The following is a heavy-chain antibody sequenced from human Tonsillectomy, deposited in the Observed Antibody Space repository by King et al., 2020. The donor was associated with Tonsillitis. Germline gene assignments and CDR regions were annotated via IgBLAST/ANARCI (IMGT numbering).Heavy chain of an antibody. Sequence: QLQESGPGLVKPSETLSLTCTVSGGSISSSYWSWIRQPAGKGLEWIGRIYASGNTNYNPSLKSRVTMSVDTSKNQFSLKLSSVTAADTAVYYCARDNGPDSWDWFDPWGQGTLVTVSS. CDR3: ARDNGPDSWDWFDP. D-gene: IGHD3-3*01. CDR1: GGSISSSY. J-gene: IGHJ5*02. V-gene: IGHV4-4*07. CDR2: IYASGNT.